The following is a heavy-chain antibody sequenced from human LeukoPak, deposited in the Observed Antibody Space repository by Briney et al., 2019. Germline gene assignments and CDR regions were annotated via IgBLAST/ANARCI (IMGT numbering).Heavy chain of an antibody. D-gene: IGHD3-16*01. V-gene: IGHV4-30-4*01. Sequence: SETLSLTCTVSGGSISSGDYYWSWIRQPPGKGLEWIGYIYYSGSTYYNPSLKSRVTISVDTSKNQFSLKLSSVIAADTAVYYCARDRLGDYFDYWGQGTLVTVSS. CDR2: IYYSGST. CDR3: ARDRLGDYFDY. J-gene: IGHJ4*02. CDR1: GGSISSGDYY.